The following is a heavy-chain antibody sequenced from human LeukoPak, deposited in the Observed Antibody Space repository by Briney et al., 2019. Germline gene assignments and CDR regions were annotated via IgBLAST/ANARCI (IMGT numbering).Heavy chain of an antibody. CDR3: ASGVLNYYDSSDHAYYFDY. D-gene: IGHD3-22*01. CDR1: GGFISSYY. CDR2: IYYSGST. V-gene: IGHV4-59*01. J-gene: IGHJ4*01. Sequence: SETLSLTCTVSGGFISSYYWSWIRQPPGKGLEWLGYIYYSGSTNYNPSLESRVTISVDTSKNQSSLKLSSVTAADTAVYYCASGVLNYYDSSDHAYYFDYWGQGTLGTVSS.